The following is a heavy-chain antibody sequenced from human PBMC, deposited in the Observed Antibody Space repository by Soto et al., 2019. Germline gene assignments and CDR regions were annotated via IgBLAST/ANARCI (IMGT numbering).Heavy chain of an antibody. Sequence: SETLSLTCAVSGGSISSGGYSWSWIRQPPGKGLEWIGYIYHSGSTYYDPSLKSRVTISVDRSKNQFSLKLSSVTAADTAVYYCARARTGSYYYYGMDVWGQGNTVTVSS. V-gene: IGHV4-30-2*01. CDR3: ARARTGSYYYYGMDV. CDR1: GGSISSGGYS. CDR2: IYHSGST. J-gene: IGHJ6*02. D-gene: IGHD3-9*01.